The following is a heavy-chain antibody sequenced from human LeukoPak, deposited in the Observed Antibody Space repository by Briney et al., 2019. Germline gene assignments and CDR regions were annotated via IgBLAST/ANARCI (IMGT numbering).Heavy chain of an antibody. V-gene: IGHV4-34*01. D-gene: IGHD3-16*02. J-gene: IGHJ3*02. Sequence: PSETLSLTCAVYGGSFSGYYWSWIRQPPGKGLEWIGVINHSGSTNYNPSLKSRVTISVDTSKNQFSLKLSSVTAADTAVYYCARGPLYYDYVWGSYRKRYDAFDIWGQGTMVTVSS. CDR3: ARGPLYYDYVWGSYRKRYDAFDI. CDR1: GGSFSGYY. CDR2: INHSGST.